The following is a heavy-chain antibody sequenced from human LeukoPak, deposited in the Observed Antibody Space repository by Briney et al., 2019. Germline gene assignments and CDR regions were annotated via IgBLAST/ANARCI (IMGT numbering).Heavy chain of an antibody. Sequence: GGSLGLSCATSGFVFSDYYMSWVRQAPGKGLEWVSYISSSGTTIYSADSVRGRFTISRDNVKNSLYLQMNSLRAEDTAVYYCAREGGGTFDYWGQGTLVTVSS. V-gene: IGHV3-11*01. D-gene: IGHD1-26*01. J-gene: IGHJ4*02. CDR2: ISSSGTTI. CDR3: AREGGGTFDY. CDR1: GFVFSDYY.